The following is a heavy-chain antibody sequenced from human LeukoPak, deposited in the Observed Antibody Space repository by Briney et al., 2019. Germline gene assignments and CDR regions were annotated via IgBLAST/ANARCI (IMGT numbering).Heavy chain of an antibody. Sequence: GGSLRLSCAASGFTFSSYPMSWVRQAPGKGLEWVSAISGSGGSTYYADSVKARFTIPRDDSKNTLYLQMNSLRAEDTAVYYCAKCSGSWYSFADSCGEGTLVTVSS. CDR2: ISGSGGST. V-gene: IGHV3-23*01. CDR1: GFTFSSYP. CDR3: AKCSGSWYSFADS. D-gene: IGHD6-13*01. J-gene: IGHJ5*01.